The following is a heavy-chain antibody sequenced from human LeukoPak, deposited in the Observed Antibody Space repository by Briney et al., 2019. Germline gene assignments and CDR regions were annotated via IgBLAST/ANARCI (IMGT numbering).Heavy chain of an antibody. CDR3: ARDGYCSSTSSDQEHYYYYYGMDV. Sequence: GGSLRLSCAASGFTFSDYYMSWIRQAPGKGLEWVSYISSSGSTIYYADSVKGRFTISRDNAKNSLYLQMNSLRAEDTAVYYCARDGYCSSTSSDQEHYYYYYGMDVWGQGTTVTVSS. CDR2: ISSSGSTI. D-gene: IGHD2-2*03. CDR1: GFTFSDYY. V-gene: IGHV3-11*01. J-gene: IGHJ6*02.